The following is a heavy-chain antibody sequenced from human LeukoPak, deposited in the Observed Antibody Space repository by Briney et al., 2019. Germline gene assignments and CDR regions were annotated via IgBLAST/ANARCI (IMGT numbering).Heavy chain of an antibody. D-gene: IGHD6-25*01. CDR3: ARPGGPRRYYMDV. Sequence: SETLSLTCTVSGGSITSSSYYWGWIRQPPGKGLEWIGSIFYSGSTYYNPSLKSRVTISVDTSKNQFSLKLSSVTAADTAVYYCARPGGPRRYYMDVWGKGTTVTISS. CDR1: GGSITSSSYY. V-gene: IGHV4-39*01. J-gene: IGHJ6*03. CDR2: IFYSGST.